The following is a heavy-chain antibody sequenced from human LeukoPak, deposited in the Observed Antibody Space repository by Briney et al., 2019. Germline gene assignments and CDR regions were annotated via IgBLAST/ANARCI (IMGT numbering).Heavy chain of an antibody. Sequence: PSETLSLTCTVSGGSISSSSYYWGWIRQPPGKGLEWIGEINHSGSTNYNPSLKSRVTISVDTSKNQFSLKLSSVTAADTAVYYCARGTEQWTANDYWGQGTLVTVSS. CDR3: ARGTEQWTANDY. CDR2: INHSGST. V-gene: IGHV4-39*07. D-gene: IGHD6-19*01. J-gene: IGHJ4*02. CDR1: GGSISSSSYY.